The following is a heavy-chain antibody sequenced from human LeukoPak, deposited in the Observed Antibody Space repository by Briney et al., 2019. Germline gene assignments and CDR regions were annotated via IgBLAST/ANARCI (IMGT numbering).Heavy chain of an antibody. D-gene: IGHD6-13*01. CDR1: RGSISGSSYH. V-gene: IGHV4-39*01. J-gene: IGHJ4*02. Sequence: SETLSLTCTVARGSISGSSYHWGWIRQPPGKGLEWIANMYYTGTTYYNPSLKSRVTISVYSSKNQFSLKLISVTALDTAVYYCARGTYISTRWYYFDNWGQGALVTVSS. CDR2: MYYTGTT. CDR3: ARGTYISTRWYYFDN.